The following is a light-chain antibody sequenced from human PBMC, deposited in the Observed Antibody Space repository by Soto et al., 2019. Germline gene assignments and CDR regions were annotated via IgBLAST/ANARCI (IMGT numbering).Light chain of an antibody. CDR1: QSISSW. CDR2: DAS. J-gene: IGKJ1*01. V-gene: IGKV1-5*01. Sequence: IQMTQSPSNLSSSVGDRFTITCRASQSISSWLAWYQQKPGKAPKLLIYDASSLESGVPSRFSGSGSGTEFTLTISSLQPDDFATYYCQQYNSYWTFGQRSIV. CDR3: QQYNSYWT.